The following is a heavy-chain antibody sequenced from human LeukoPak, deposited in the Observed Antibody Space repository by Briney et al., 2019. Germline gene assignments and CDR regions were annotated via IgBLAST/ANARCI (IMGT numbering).Heavy chain of an antibody. CDR2: RYYSGTT. J-gene: IGHJ6*03. Sequence: SETLSLTCTVSGGSISGSTFYWGWIRQPPGEGLEWIGTRYYSGTTYYNPSLRSRVTISLDTSKNQFSLRLSSVIAADTAVYYCARVGVSGWHYQYYYMDVWGRGTTVTVSS. CDR1: GGSISGSTFY. V-gene: IGHV4-39*07. CDR3: ARVGVSGWHYQYYYMDV. D-gene: IGHD6-19*01.